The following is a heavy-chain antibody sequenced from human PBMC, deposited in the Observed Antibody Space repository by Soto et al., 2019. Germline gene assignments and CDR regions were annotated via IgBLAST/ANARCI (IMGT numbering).Heavy chain of an antibody. Sequence: QVQLQESGPGLVKPSQTLSLTCTVSGGSISSGGYYWSWIRQHPGKGLEWIGYIYYSGSTYYNPSLKSRVTISVDTSKNQFSLKLSSVTAADTAAYYCARHVVVTANFDYWGQGTLVTVSS. J-gene: IGHJ4*02. CDR1: GGSISSGGYY. CDR3: ARHVVVTANFDY. CDR2: IYYSGST. V-gene: IGHV4-31*03. D-gene: IGHD2-21*02.